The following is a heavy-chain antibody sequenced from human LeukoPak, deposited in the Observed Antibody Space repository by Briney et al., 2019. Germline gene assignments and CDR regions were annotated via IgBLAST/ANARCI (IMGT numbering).Heavy chain of an antibody. Sequence: PGGSLRLSRAVSGFTFSSHSVNWVRQAPGKGLEWVLSITTSNYIYYAESVKGRFTISRDNAKNSLYLQMNSLRAEDTAVYYCVREQARGGSFAYWGQGTLVTVSS. CDR1: GFTFSSHS. J-gene: IGHJ4*02. V-gene: IGHV3-21*01. CDR3: VREQARGGSFAY. CDR2: ITTSNYI. D-gene: IGHD2-15*01.